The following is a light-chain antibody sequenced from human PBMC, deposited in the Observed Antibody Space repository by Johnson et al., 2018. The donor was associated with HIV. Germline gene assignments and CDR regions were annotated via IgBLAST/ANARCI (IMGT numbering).Light chain of an antibody. V-gene: IGLV1-51*02. J-gene: IGLJ1*01. Sequence: QAVLTQPPSVSAAPGQKVTISCSGSSSNIGNNYVSWYQQLPGTAPKLLIYENNKRPSGIPDRFSGSKSGTSATLGITGLQTGDEADYYCGTWDSSLSVGGGFGTGTNVTVL. CDR1: SSNIGNNY. CDR2: ENN. CDR3: GTWDSSLSVGGG.